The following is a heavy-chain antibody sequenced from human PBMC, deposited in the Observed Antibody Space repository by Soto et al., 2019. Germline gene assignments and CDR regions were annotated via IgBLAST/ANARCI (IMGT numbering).Heavy chain of an antibody. D-gene: IGHD3-22*01. CDR3: ARAHDYDDSSGYYNWFDP. CDR1: GYTFTSYD. V-gene: IGHV1-8*01. Sequence: QVQLVQSGAEVKKPGASVKVSCKASGYTFTSYDINWVRQATGQGLEWMGWMNPNSGNTGYAQKFQGRVTMTRNTSISTDYMELSSLRLEDTALYYCARAHDYDDSSGYYNWFDPWGQGTLVTVSS. CDR2: MNPNSGNT. J-gene: IGHJ5*02.